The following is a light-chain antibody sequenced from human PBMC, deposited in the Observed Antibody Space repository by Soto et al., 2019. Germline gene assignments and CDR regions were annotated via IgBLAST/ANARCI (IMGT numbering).Light chain of an antibody. V-gene: IGLV2-14*03. CDR2: DVS. CDR1: SSDIGAYNS. J-gene: IGLJ2*01. Sequence: QSALTQPASVSVSPGQSITISCTGTSSDIGAYNSVSWYQQHPGKAPPLMIYDVSYRPSGISSRFSGSKSGNTASLTISGLQADDDADYYCASYTSARIRVFGGATKLTVL. CDR3: ASYTSARIRV.